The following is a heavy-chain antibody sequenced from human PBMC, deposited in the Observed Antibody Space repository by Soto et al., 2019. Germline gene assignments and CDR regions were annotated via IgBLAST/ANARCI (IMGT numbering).Heavy chain of an antibody. D-gene: IGHD3-10*01. J-gene: IGHJ4*02. V-gene: IGHV3-7*03. CDR3: ARERTMAQGAPSY. CDR1: GFTFSSYW. CDR2: IKQDGSEK. Sequence: EVQLVESGGGLVQPGGSLRLSCAASGFTFSSYWMSWVRQAPGKGLEWVANIKQDGSEKYYVDSVKGRFTISRDNAKNALYLQMNSVSAEDAAVYYCARERTMAQGAPSYWGQGTLVPVSS.